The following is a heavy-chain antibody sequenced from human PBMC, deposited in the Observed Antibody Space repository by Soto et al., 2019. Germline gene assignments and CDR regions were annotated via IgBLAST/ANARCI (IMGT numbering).Heavy chain of an antibody. CDR3: ARDRSGSYYFDY. CDR2: IYYSGST. Sequence: SLTCTVSGGSISSGGYYWSWIRQHPGKGLEWIGYIYYSGSTYYNPSLKSRVTISVDTSKNQFSLKLSSVTAADTAVYYCARDRSGSYYFDYWGQGTLVTVSS. D-gene: IGHD1-26*01. CDR1: GGSISSGGYY. V-gene: IGHV4-31*03. J-gene: IGHJ4*02.